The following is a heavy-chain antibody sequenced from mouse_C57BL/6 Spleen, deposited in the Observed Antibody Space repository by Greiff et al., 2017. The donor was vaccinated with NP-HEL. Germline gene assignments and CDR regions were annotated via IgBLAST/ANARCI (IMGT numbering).Heavy chain of an antibody. CDR3: TRGVGTTVVVSFDY. Sequence: EVMLVESGEGLVKPGGSLKLSCAASGFTFSSYAMSWVRQTPEKRLEWVAYISSGGDYIYYADTVKGRFTISRDNARNTLYLQMSSLKSEDTAMYYCTRGVGTTVVVSFDYWGQGTTLTVSS. CDR2: ISSGGDYI. J-gene: IGHJ2*01. CDR1: GFTFSSYA. D-gene: IGHD1-1*01. V-gene: IGHV5-9-1*02.